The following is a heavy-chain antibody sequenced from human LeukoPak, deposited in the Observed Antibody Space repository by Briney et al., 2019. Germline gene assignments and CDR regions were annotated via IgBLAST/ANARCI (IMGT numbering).Heavy chain of an antibody. Sequence: AGGSLRLSCGASGFAFRNYAMHWLRQAPGKGLEWVAVISYEGDELYYADSVKGRFTISRDNSKNTLYVQMNSLIPEDTAVYYCASCLGYCGATSLGKDAFDIWGQGTMVTVSS. CDR2: ISYEGDEL. CDR3: ASCLGYCGATSLGKDAFDI. CDR1: GFAFRNYA. V-gene: IGHV3-30-3*01. J-gene: IGHJ3*02. D-gene: IGHD2-21*01.